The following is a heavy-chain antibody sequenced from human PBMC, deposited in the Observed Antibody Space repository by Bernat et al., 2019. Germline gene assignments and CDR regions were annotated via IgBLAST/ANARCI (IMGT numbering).Heavy chain of an antibody. CDR1: GGSFSGYY. CDR2: INHSGST. J-gene: IGHJ6*02. CDR3: ARVRSAIQYSYGDRGMDV. Sequence: QVQLQQWGAGLLKPSETLSLTCAVYGGSFSGYYWSWIRQPPGKGLEWIGEINHSGSTNYNPSLKSRVTISVDTSKNQFSLKLSSVTAADTAVYYCARVRSAIQYSYGDRGMDVWGQGTTVTVSS. V-gene: IGHV4-34*01. D-gene: IGHD5-18*01.